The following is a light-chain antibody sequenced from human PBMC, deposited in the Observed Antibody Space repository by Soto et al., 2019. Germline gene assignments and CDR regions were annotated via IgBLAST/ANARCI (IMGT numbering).Light chain of an antibody. Sequence: IQLTQSPSSLSASVGDRVTISCRASQGIANFLAWYQQKPGKAPKLLIYGASTLQSGVPSRFSGSGSGTDSTLTISRLQPEDFATYFCQQLNSFPIPFGPGTKVDI. CDR3: QQLNSFPIP. CDR2: GAS. V-gene: IGKV1-9*01. CDR1: QGIANF. J-gene: IGKJ3*01.